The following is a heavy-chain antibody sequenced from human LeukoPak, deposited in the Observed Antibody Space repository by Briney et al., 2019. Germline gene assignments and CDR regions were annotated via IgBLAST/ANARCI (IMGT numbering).Heavy chain of an antibody. J-gene: IGHJ4*02. V-gene: IGHV3-23*01. D-gene: IGHD1-1*01. CDR1: GFTFSSIA. CDR3: AKGQELDDGVFDS. CDR2: IRSNGETT. Sequence: GGSLRLSCAASGFTFSSIAMTWVRQAPGKGLEWVSTIRSNGETTYNADSVKGRFTISRDNSKKTLYLQLNGLRVEDTAIYYCAKGQELDDGVFDSWGQGTLVTVSS.